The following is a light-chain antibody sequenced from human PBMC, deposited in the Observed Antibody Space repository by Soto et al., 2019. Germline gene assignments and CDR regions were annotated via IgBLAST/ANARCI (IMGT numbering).Light chain of an antibody. V-gene: IGKV1-5*01. CDR2: DAS. CDR1: QSISNW. Sequence: DIQMTQSPSTLSASVGDRVTITCRASQSISNWLAWYQQKPGKAPKLLIYDASSLESEVPSRFSGSGSGTEFARTISSLQPDDFATYYCQQYNSYSPMYTFGQGTKLEIK. J-gene: IGKJ2*01. CDR3: QQYNSYSPMYT.